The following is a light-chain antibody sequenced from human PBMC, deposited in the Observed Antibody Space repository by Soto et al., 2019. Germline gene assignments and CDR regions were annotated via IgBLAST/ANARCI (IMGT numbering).Light chain of an antibody. V-gene: IGLV1-40*01. CDR3: QSYDNRLSGSWV. CDR1: SSNIGAGFD. J-gene: IGLJ3*02. Sequence: QSVLTQPPSVSGAPGQSITISCTGSSSNIGAGFDVHWYQQLPGTAPKLLIFGNNNRPSGIPDRFSGSKSGTSASLAITGLHAEDEADYYCQSYDNRLSGSWVFGGGTKLTVL. CDR2: GNN.